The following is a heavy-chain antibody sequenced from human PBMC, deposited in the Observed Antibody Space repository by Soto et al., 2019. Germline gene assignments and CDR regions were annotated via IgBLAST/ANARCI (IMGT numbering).Heavy chain of an antibody. Sequence: KASETLSLTCTVSGGSISSYYWSWIRQPPGKGLEWIGYIYYSGSTNYNPSLKSRVTISVDTSKNQFSLKLSSVTAADTAVYYCARDSPPDPTTVTGNGMDVWGQGTTVTVSS. CDR1: GGSISSYY. D-gene: IGHD1-20*01. CDR3: ARDSPPDPTTVTGNGMDV. V-gene: IGHV4-59*01. J-gene: IGHJ6*02. CDR2: IYYSGST.